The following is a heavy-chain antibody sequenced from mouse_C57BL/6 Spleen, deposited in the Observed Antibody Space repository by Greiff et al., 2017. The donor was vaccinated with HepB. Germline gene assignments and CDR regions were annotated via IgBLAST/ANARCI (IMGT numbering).Heavy chain of an antibody. CDR2: IDPSDSYT. CDR3: ARLRLRDYAMDY. Sequence: QVQLQQPGAELVKPGASVKLSCKASGYTFTSYWMQWVKQRPGQGLEWIGEIDPSDSYTNYNQKFKGKATLTVDTSSSTAYMQLSSLTSEDSAVYYCARLRLRDYAMDYWGQGTSVTVSS. J-gene: IGHJ4*01. D-gene: IGHD2-4*01. V-gene: IGHV1-50*01. CDR1: GYTFTSYW.